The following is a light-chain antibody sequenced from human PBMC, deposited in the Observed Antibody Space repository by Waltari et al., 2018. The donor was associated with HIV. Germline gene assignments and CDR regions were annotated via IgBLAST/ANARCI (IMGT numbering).Light chain of an antibody. CDR2: GSE. CDR3: QSYDSSLSDWV. V-gene: IGLV1-40*01. J-gene: IGLJ3*02. Sequence: QSVLTQPPSVSGAPGPRVTISCPGSTSTLGPGYDAHWYPQLPGAAPKLLIYGSEYRPAGVPDRFAGSRSGSEASRAITGLQAEDEADYYCQSYDSSLSDWVFGGGTKLTVL. CDR1: TSTLGPGYD.